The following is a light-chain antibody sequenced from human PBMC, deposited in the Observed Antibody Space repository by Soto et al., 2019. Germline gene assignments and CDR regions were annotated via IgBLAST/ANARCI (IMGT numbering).Light chain of an antibody. V-gene: IGKV3D-20*02. CDR1: QSVSSSY. J-gene: IGKJ3*01. CDR2: GAS. Sequence: IVLTQSPGTLSLSPGDRATLSCRASQSVSSSYLAWYQQKPGQAPRLLIYGASSRATGIPDRFSGSGSGTDFTLTISRLEPEDFAVYYCQQRSSWPFTFGPGTKWIS. CDR3: QQRSSWPFT.